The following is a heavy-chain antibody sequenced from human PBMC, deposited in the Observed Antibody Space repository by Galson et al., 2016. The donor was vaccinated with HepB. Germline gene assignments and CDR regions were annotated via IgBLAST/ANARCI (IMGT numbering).Heavy chain of an antibody. V-gene: IGHV3-43*01. D-gene: IGHD3-9*01. CDR1: GFSFHDYG. Sequence: SLRLSCAASGFSFHDYGMHWVRQAPGKGLEWVSFITWDGGDTNYADSVKGRFTISRDNSKNSLYLQMYSLRTEDTAFYYCAKDGDPYYGILTGYRSLFDYWGQGTLVTVSS. CDR2: ITWDGGDT. J-gene: IGHJ4*02. CDR3: AKDGDPYYGILTGYRSLFDY.